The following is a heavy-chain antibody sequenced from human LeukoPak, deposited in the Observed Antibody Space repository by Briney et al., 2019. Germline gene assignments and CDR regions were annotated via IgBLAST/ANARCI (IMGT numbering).Heavy chain of an antibody. CDR3: VADVPPSNSGSYEAQIDF. D-gene: IGHD6-19*01. CDR2: FTSKFNGATA. V-gene: IGHV3-15*01. CDR1: GFTFNSAW. J-gene: IGHJ4*02. Sequence: GGSLGLSCAASGFTFNSAWMSWVRQVPGKGLEWVARFTSKFNGATAEYAAPVKGRFVISRDDSKDTLSLEMNSLRTEDTAVYHCVADVPPSNSGSYEAQIDFWGQGTLVTVSS.